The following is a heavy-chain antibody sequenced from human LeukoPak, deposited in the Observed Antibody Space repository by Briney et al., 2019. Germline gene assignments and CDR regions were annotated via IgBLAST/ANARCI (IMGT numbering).Heavy chain of an antibody. J-gene: IGHJ3*01. V-gene: IGHV3-48*02. CDR1: RFTFSSYE. CDR3: ARDDRFDGSGHYTAFDV. CDR2: ITGSSDTI. Sequence: PGGSLRLSCAASRFTFSSYEMNWVRQAPGKGLEWVSWITGSSDTIFYADSVKGRFTISRDNAKNSLFLQMNSLRDEDTAVYYCARDDRFDGSGHYTAFDVWGQGTMVTVSS. D-gene: IGHD3-22*01.